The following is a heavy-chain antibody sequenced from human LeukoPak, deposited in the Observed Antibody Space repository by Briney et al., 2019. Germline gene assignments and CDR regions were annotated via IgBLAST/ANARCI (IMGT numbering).Heavy chain of an antibody. J-gene: IGHJ4*02. D-gene: IGHD3-9*01. Sequence: PGGSLRLSCAGSGFTFSHFWMNWVRQAPGKGLEWVAIIKQDGSETYYVDSVKGRFTISRDNAKNTVYLQMNSLRAEDTAVYYCAKVRLDDILTGYYPVAYFDYWGQGTLVTVSS. V-gene: IGHV3-7*03. CDR1: GFTFSHFW. CDR2: IKQDGSET. CDR3: AKVRLDDILTGYYPVAYFDY.